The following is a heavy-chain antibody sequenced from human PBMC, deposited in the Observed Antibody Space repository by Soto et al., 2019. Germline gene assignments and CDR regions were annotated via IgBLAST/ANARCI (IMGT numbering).Heavy chain of an antibody. CDR3: ARVWTYYYDSSGDNYYYYGMDV. J-gene: IGHJ6*02. CDR2: ISYDGSNK. V-gene: IGHV3-30-3*01. CDR1: GFTFSSYA. D-gene: IGHD3-22*01. Sequence: QVQLVESGGGVVQPGRSLRLSCAASGFTFSSYAMHWVRQAPGKGLEWVAVISYDGSNKYYADSVKGRFTISRDNSKNTLYLQMNSLRAEDTAVYYCARVWTYYYDSSGDNYYYYGMDVWGQGTTVTVSS.